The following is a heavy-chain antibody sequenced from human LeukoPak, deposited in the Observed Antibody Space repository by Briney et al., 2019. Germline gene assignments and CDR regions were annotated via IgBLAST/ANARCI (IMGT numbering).Heavy chain of an antibody. CDR1: GGSISSSSYY. CDR2: IYYSGST. V-gene: IGHV4-39*02. Sequence: SETLSLTCTVSGGSISSSSYYWGWIRQPPGKGLEWIGGIYYSGSTYYNPSLKSRVTISVDTSKNQFSLKLSSVTAADTAVYYCARDGYGGNPDYWGQGTLVTVSS. J-gene: IGHJ4*02. D-gene: IGHD4/OR15-4a*01. CDR3: ARDGYGGNPDY.